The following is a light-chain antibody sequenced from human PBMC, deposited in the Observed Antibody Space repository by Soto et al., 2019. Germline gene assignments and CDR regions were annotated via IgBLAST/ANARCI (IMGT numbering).Light chain of an antibody. CDR1: SSDVGGYKY. CDR3: SSYTTSGTLV. V-gene: IGLV2-14*01. J-gene: IGLJ2*01. Sequence: QSALTQPASVSGSPGQSITISCTGSSSDVGGYKYVSWYQQHPGKAPKLMIYDASNRPSGVSNRFSGSKSGNTASLTISGLQAEDEADCYCSSYTTSGTLVFGGGTKVTVL. CDR2: DAS.